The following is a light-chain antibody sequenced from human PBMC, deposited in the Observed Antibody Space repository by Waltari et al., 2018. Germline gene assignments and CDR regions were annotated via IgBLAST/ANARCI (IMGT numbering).Light chain of an antibody. CDR3: QQYSNWPRT. J-gene: IGKJ1*01. CDR2: GAS. CDR1: QSITND. V-gene: IGKV3-15*01. Sequence: DIVMTQSPVALSASPGERVTLSCRASQSITNDLAWYQQKPGQAPRLLISGASTRATGIPARFSGGGSGTDFTLTISTLQSEDFAVYYCQQYSNWPRTFGQGTRVEIK.